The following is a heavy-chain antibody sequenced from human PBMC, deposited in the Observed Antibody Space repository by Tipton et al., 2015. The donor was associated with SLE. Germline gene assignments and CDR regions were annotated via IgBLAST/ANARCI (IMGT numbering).Heavy chain of an antibody. Sequence: SLRLSCAASGFTFRSYWMHWIRQAPGKGLVWVSRTNEDGTITSYEDSVKGRFTISRDNAKNSLYLQMNSLRAEDTAVYYCASCGYSGSYRGLSFDYWGQGTLVTVSS. CDR3: ASCGYSGSYRGLSFDY. D-gene: IGHD1-26*01. CDR2: TNEDGTIT. J-gene: IGHJ4*02. CDR1: GFTFRSYW. V-gene: IGHV3-74*01.